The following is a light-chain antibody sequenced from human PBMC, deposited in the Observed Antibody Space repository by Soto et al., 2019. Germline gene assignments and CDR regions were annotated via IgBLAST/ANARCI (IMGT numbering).Light chain of an antibody. J-gene: IGLJ1*01. CDR1: SSNIGGNT. V-gene: IGLV1-44*01. Sequence: QTVVTQPPSASGTPGQRVTISCSGSSSNIGGNTLNWYQHLPGTAPKLLIHNNSQRPSGVPDRFSGSKSGTSGSLAISGLQSEDEADYYCAAWDDSLKGYVFGSGTKLTVL. CDR3: AAWDDSLKGYV. CDR2: NNS.